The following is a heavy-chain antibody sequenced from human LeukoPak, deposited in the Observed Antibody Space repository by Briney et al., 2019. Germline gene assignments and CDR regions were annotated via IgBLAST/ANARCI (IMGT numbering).Heavy chain of an antibody. Sequence: PGGSLRLSCAASGFTFSSYAMSWVRQAPGKGLEWVSAISGSGGSTYYADSVKGRFTISRDNSKNTLYLQMNSLRAEDTAVYYCARDKLGGYYHYGMDVWGKGTTVTVSS. J-gene: IGHJ6*04. CDR3: ARDKLGGYYHYGMDV. D-gene: IGHD7-27*01. CDR2: ISGSGGST. CDR1: GFTFSSYA. V-gene: IGHV3-23*01.